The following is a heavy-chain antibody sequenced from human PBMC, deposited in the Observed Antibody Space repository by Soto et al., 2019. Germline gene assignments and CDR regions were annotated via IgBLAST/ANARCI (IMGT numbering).Heavy chain of an antibody. CDR1: GASISSGGYY. Sequence: QVQLLESGPGLVKPAQTLSLICNVSGASISSGGYYWSWIRQRPGGGLEWLGFIYYRGISNYNPSLKSRATISVNTSKNQFSLKLISVTAADTAVYYCARTEWIQLWFDYWGPGVLVTVS. CDR2: IYYRGIS. CDR3: ARTEWIQLWFDY. V-gene: IGHV4-31*03. D-gene: IGHD5-18*01. J-gene: IGHJ4*02.